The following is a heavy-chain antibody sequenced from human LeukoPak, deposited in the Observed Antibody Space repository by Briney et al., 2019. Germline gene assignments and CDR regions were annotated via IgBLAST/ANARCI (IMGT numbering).Heavy chain of an antibody. CDR1: GSSISSYC. Sequence: PSETLSLTCTVSGSSISSYCWSWIRQPPGKGLEWIGRIYTSGSTNYNPSLKSRVTMSVDTSKYQFSLKLSSVTAADTAVYYGARDRYYDSSGPDAFDIWGQGTMVTVSS. D-gene: IGHD3-22*01. CDR3: ARDRYYDSSGPDAFDI. J-gene: IGHJ3*02. CDR2: IYTSGST. V-gene: IGHV4-4*07.